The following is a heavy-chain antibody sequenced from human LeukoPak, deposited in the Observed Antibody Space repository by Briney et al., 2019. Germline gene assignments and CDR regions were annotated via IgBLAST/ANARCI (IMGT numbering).Heavy chain of an antibody. CDR1: GFIFSNYW. D-gene: IGHD4-17*01. Sequence: GGSLRLSCAASGFIFSNYWMGWVRQAPGKGLEWVANIKGDGSEKVYVDSVTGRFTISRDNAKKSLHLQMNTLRVEDTAVYYCARVKGSVTSYWYFDLWGRGTLLTVSS. V-gene: IGHV3-7*02. CDR2: IKGDGSEK. J-gene: IGHJ2*01. CDR3: ARVKGSVTSYWYFDL.